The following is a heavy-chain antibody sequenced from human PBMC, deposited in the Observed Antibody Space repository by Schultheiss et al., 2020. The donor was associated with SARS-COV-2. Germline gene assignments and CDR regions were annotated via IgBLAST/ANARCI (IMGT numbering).Heavy chain of an antibody. D-gene: IGHD2-2*01. V-gene: IGHV4-34*01. CDR2: INHSGST. J-gene: IGHJ4*02. CDR1: GGSFSAYY. Sequence: SQTLSLTCAVYGGSFSAYYWTWIRQSPGKGLEWIGEINHSGSTNYNPSLKSRVTISVDKSKNQFSLKLSSVTAADTAVYYCAGVTDIVVVPAAKSHFDYWGQGTLVTVSS. CDR3: AGVTDIVVVPAAKSHFDY.